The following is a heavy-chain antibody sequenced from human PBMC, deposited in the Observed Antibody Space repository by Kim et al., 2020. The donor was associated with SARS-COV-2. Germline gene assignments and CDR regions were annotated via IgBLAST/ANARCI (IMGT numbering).Heavy chain of an antibody. CDR3: ASLSTGYVWNKFDY. J-gene: IGHJ4*02. D-gene: IGHD3-16*01. CDR1: GFTFSSYW. V-gene: IGHV3-74*01. Sequence: GRSLRLSCVASGFTFSSYWMHWVRQAPGKGLVWVSRFNSDGSSTSYADSVKGRFTISRDNARNTLYLQMNSLRAEDTAEYYCASLSTGYVWNKFDYWGQGTLVTVSS. CDR2: FNSDGSST.